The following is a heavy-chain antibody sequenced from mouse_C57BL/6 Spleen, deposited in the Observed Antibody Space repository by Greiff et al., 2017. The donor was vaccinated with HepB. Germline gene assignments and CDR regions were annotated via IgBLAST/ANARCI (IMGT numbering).Heavy chain of an antibody. CDR2: IYPGSGST. J-gene: IGHJ2*01. D-gene: IGHD1-1*01. CDR3: AGYGSSYVYYFDY. V-gene: IGHV1-55*01. Sequence: VQLQQPGAELVKPGASVKMSCKASGYTFTSYWITWVKQRPGQGLEWIGDIYPGSGSTNYNEKFKSKATLTVDTSSSTAYMQLSSLTSEDSAVYYCAGYGSSYVYYFDYWGQGTTLTVSS. CDR1: GYTFTSYW.